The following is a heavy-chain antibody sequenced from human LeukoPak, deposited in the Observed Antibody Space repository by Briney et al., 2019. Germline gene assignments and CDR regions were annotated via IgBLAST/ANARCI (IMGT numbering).Heavy chain of an antibody. CDR1: GGSISSGDYY. Sequence: SETLSLTCTVSGGSISSGDYYWSWIRQPPGKGLEWIGYIYYSGSTYYNPSLKSRVTISVDTSKNQFSLKLSSVTAADTAVYYCARAVPEDDFWSGYSLTFYYYYYMDVWGKGTTVTVSS. J-gene: IGHJ6*03. V-gene: IGHV4-30-4*08. CDR3: ARAVPEDDFWSGYSLTFYYYYYMDV. D-gene: IGHD3-3*01. CDR2: IYYSGST.